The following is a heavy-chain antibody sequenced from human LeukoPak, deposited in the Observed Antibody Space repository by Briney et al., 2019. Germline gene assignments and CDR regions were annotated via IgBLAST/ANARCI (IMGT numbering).Heavy chain of an antibody. Sequence: GGSLRLSCTASGFTFDDYAMHWVRQAPGKGLEWVSGISWNSDYIGYADSVKGRFTISRDNAKNSLYLQVNSLRAEDTALYYCAKDRYGGGSYSHFDYWGQGTLVTVSS. CDR2: ISWNSDYI. CDR3: AKDRYGGGSYSHFDY. D-gene: IGHD1-26*01. CDR1: GFTFDDYA. J-gene: IGHJ4*02. V-gene: IGHV3-9*01.